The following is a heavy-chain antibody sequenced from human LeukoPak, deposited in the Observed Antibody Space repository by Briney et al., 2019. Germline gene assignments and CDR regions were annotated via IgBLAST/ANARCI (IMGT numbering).Heavy chain of an antibody. V-gene: IGHV3-30*18. J-gene: IGHJ4*02. CDR1: GVTFSSYG. CDR2: ISYDGSNK. CDR3: AKVASYGLFDY. D-gene: IGHD5-18*01. Sequence: PGGALRLSCAASGVTFSSYGMHWVRQAPGKGLEWVAVISYDGSNKYYADSVKGPFTISRDNSKNTLYLQMNSLRAEDTAVYYCAKVASYGLFDYWGQGTLVTVSS.